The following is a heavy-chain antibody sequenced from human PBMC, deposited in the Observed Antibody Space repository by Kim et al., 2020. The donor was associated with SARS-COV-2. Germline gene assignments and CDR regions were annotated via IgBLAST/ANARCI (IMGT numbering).Heavy chain of an antibody. CDR3: ARDTRLKGNYDFWSGGPGDY. CDR2: ISSSSSYI. CDR1: GFTFSSYS. Sequence: GGSLRLSCAASGFTFSSYSMNWVRQAPGKGLGWVSSISSSSSYIYYADSVKGRFTISRDNAKNSLYLQMNSLRAEDTAVYYCARDTRLKGNYDFWSGGPGDYWGQGTLVTVSS. V-gene: IGHV3-21*01. D-gene: IGHD3-3*01. J-gene: IGHJ4*02.